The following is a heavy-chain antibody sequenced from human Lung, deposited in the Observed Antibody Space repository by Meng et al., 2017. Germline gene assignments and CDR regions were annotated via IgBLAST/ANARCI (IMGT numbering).Heavy chain of an antibody. CDR3: ARGGVTTDD. J-gene: IGHJ4*02. V-gene: IGHV3-74*01. D-gene: IGHD4-17*01. CDR2: ITGDGSST. CDR1: GFTFSTHW. Sequence: EVQLGESGGGLVQPGGSLRLSCAAAGFTFSTHWMHWVRQAPGKGLEWVSRITGDGSSTIYADSVQGRFTMSRDNAKNTLSLQMNSLRAEDTAVYYCARGGVTTDDWGQGTLVTVSS.